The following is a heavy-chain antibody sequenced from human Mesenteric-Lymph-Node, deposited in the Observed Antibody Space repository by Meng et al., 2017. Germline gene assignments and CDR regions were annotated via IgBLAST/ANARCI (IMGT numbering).Heavy chain of an antibody. V-gene: IGHV1-18*01. CDR1: GYTFTSYG. D-gene: IGHD6-19*01. CDR2: ISAYNGNT. Sequence: ASVKVSCKASGYTFTSYGISWVRQAPGQGLEWMGWISAYNGNTNYAQKLQGRVTMTTDTSTSTAYMELRSLRSDGTAVYYCARELGPPSIAVADFPDYWGQGTLVTVSS. J-gene: IGHJ4*02. CDR3: ARELGPPSIAVADFPDY.